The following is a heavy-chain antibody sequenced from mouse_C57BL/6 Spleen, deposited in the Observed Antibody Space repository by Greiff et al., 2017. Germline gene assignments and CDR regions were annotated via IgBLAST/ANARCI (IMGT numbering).Heavy chain of an antibody. J-gene: IGHJ4*01. CDR2: IYPGSGNT. CDR3: ARSVGYGYDVGAMDY. V-gene: IGHV1-76*01. D-gene: IGHD2-2*01. Sequence: QVQLKESGAELVRPGASVKLSCKASGYTFTDYYINWVKQRPGQGLEWIARIYPGSGNTYYNEKFKGKATLTAEKSSSTAYMQLSSLTSEDSAVYFCARSVGYGYDVGAMDYWGQGTSVTVSS. CDR1: GYTFTDYY.